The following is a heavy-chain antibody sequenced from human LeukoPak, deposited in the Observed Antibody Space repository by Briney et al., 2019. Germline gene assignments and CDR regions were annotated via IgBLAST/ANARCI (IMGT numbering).Heavy chain of an antibody. CDR3: ARAEGGYSVGFDY. D-gene: IGHD5-18*01. CDR2: INPSGSRT. J-gene: IGHJ4*02. Sequence: ASVKVSCKASGYTFTDYYMHWVRQAPGRGLEWVGLINPSGSRTICAQKFQGRVTITADESTSTAYMELSSLRSEDTAVYYCARAEGGYSVGFDYWGQGTLVTVSS. V-gene: IGHV1-46*01. CDR1: GYTFTDYY.